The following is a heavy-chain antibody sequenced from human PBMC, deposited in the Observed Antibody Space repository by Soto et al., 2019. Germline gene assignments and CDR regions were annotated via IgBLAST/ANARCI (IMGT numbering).Heavy chain of an antibody. J-gene: IGHJ4*02. D-gene: IGHD3-16*01. CDR3: AKVGV. Sequence: EVQLLESGGGLVQPGGSLRLSCAASGLTFNNHAMTWVRQAPGKGLEWVSTTDSSGTTSYYADSVRGRFTISRDNSKNTLYLQMDSLRAEDTAIYYCAKVGVWGQGTLVTVSS. V-gene: IGHV3-23*05. CDR1: GLTFNNHA. CDR2: TDSSGTTS.